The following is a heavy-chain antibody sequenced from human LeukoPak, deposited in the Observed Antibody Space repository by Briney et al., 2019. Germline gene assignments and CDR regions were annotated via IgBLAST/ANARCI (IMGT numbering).Heavy chain of an antibody. CDR2: INPSGGST. J-gene: IGHJ4*02. Sequence: ASVKVSCKASGYTFTSYYMHWVRQAPGQGLEWMGIINPSGGSTSYAQKFQGRVTMTRDTSTSTVYMELSSLRSEDTAVYYCARDRCTNGACYLLEGWGQGTLVTVSP. V-gene: IGHV1-46*01. CDR1: GYTFTSYY. CDR3: ARDRCTNGACYLLEG. D-gene: IGHD2-8*01.